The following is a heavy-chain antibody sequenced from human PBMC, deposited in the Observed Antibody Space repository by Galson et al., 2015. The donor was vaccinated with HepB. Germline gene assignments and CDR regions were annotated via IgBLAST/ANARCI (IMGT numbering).Heavy chain of an antibody. D-gene: IGHD3-10*01. Sequence: LSLSCAASGFTFSSYGMHWVRQAPGEGLEWVAFIRYDGSNKYYADSVKGRFTISRDNSKNTLYLQMNSLRAEDTAVYYCAKDTGSMDYYGSGSLDYWGQGTLVTVSS. CDR2: IRYDGSNK. J-gene: IGHJ4*02. CDR3: AKDTGSMDYYGSGSLDY. CDR1: GFTFSSYG. V-gene: IGHV3-30*02.